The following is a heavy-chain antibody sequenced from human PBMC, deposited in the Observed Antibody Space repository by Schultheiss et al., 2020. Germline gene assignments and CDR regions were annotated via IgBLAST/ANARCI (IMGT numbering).Heavy chain of an antibody. Sequence: SVKVSCKASGGTFSSYAISWVRQAPGQGLEWMGGIIPIFGTANYAQKFQGRVTITADKSTSTAYMELSSLRSEDTAVYYCARDYDFWSGYYKEDYYYGMDVWGQGTTVTVSS. J-gene: IGHJ6*02. V-gene: IGHV1-69*06. D-gene: IGHD3-3*01. CDR1: GGTFSSYA. CDR2: IIPIFGTA. CDR3: ARDYDFWSGYYKEDYYYGMDV.